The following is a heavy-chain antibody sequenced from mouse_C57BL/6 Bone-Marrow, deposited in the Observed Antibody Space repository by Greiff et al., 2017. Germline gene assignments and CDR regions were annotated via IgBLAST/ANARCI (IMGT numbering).Heavy chain of an antibody. V-gene: IGHV1-55*01. CDR2: IYPGSGST. J-gene: IGHJ1*03. CDR1: GYTFTSYR. Sequence: QVQLQQPGAELVKPGASVKMSCKASGYTFTSYRITWVKQSPGQGLEWIGDIYPGSGSTNYNEKFKSKATLTVDTSSSTAYLQISSLTSEDSAVYYCARHYCGTHWYFDVWGTGTTVTVSS. CDR3: ARHYCGTHWYFDV. D-gene: IGHD1-1*01.